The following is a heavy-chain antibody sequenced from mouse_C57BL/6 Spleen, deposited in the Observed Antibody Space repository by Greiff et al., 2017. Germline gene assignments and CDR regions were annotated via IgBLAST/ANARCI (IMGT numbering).Heavy chain of an antibody. V-gene: IGHV1-54*01. D-gene: IGHD4-1*01. Sequence: QVQLQQSGAELVRPGTSVKVSCKASGYAFTNYLIEWVKQRPGQGLEWIGVINPGSGGTNYNEKFKGKATLTADKSSSTAYMQLSSLTSEDSAVYFCARELTGIAYWGQGTLVTVSA. CDR3: ARELTGIAY. CDR2: INPGSGGT. J-gene: IGHJ3*01. CDR1: GYAFTNYL.